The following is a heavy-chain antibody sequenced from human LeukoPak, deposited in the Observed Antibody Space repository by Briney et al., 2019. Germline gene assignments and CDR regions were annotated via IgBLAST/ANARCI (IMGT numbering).Heavy chain of an antibody. Sequence: SETLSLTCTVSGGSVSSSNDYWGWIRQPPGKGLEWIGEINHSGSTNYNPSLKSRVTISVDTSKNQFSLKLSSVTAADTVVYYCASLSSAFDYWSQGTLVTVSS. CDR1: GGSVSSSNDY. J-gene: IGHJ4*02. V-gene: IGHV4-39*07. CDR3: ASLSSAFDY. CDR2: INHSGST. D-gene: IGHD6-13*01.